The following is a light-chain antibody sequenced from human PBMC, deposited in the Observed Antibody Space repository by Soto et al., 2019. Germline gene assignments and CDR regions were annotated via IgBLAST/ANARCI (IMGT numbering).Light chain of an antibody. CDR1: QSVSGN. J-gene: IGKJ4*01. Sequence: EVVMTQSPATLSVSPGERVTLSCTASQSVSGNLAWYQQKPGQAPRLLIHGASTRATDIPARFSGSGSGTEFTLTITSLQSEDFAVYYCQQYHNWPPGLTFGGGTRXEIK. CDR3: QQYHNWPPGLT. CDR2: GAS. V-gene: IGKV3-15*01.